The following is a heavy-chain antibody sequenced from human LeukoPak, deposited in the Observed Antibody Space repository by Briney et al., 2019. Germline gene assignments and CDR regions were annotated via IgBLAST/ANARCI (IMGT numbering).Heavy chain of an antibody. CDR3: AKDISFSSSSGGYFDY. J-gene: IGHJ4*02. Sequence: GGSLRLSCAASGFTFDDYAMHWVRQAPRKGLEWVSGISWNSGSIGYADSVKGRFTISRDNAKNSLYLQMNSLRAEDTALYYCAKDISFSSSSGGYFDYWGQGTLVTVSS. CDR1: GFTFDDYA. V-gene: IGHV3-9*01. CDR2: ISWNSGSI. D-gene: IGHD6-6*01.